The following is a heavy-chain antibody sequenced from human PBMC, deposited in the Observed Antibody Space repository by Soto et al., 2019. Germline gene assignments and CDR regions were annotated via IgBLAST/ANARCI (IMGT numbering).Heavy chain of an antibody. J-gene: IGHJ4*02. CDR3: ARGVGSGLSDY. D-gene: IGHD1-26*01. Sequence: QVQLVQSGAEVKKPGASVKVSCKASGYTFTSYAMHWVRQAPGQRLEWMGWINAGNGNTKYSQKFQGRVTLTRDTSASTAYMELSSLRSEDTAVYYCARGVGSGLSDYWGQGTLVTFSA. V-gene: IGHV1-3*01. CDR1: GYTFTSYA. CDR2: INAGNGNT.